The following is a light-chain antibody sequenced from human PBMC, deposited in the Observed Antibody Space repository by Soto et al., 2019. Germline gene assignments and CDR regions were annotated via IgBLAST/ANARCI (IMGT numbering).Light chain of an antibody. Sequence: EVVMTQSPATLSVSPGEGATLSCRASQSVSNYLGWYQQKPGQAPRLIISDASTRATGFPARFSGSGSGTEFTLTISGLQSEDSAVYYCQQYSEWPLTFGGGTKVEIK. V-gene: IGKV3-15*01. CDR1: QSVSNY. CDR2: DAS. J-gene: IGKJ4*01. CDR3: QQYSEWPLT.